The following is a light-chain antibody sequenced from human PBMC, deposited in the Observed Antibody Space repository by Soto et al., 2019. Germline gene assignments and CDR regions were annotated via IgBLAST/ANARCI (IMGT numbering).Light chain of an antibody. CDR2: LGF. J-gene: IGKJ2*01. Sequence: EIVMTQSPPSLTVTPGEPASISCRSSQRLLHSSGNIFLDWYLQRPGQSPQLLIYLGFNLASGGHGRVSGRVAGIDFTLKISRVEPEDVGVYFCMQGLLTPYTCGQGTKIEMK. CDR3: MQGLLTPYT. CDR1: QRLLHSSGNIF. V-gene: IGKV2-28*01.